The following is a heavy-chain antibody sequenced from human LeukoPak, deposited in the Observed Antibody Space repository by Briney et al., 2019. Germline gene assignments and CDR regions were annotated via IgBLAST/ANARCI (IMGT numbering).Heavy chain of an antibody. V-gene: IGHV1-18*01. CDR1: GYTFTSYG. CDR2: ISAYNGNT. CDR3: ARGYYDFWSGSHYFDY. Sequence: ASVKVSCKASGYTFTSYGISWVRQAPGQGLEWMGWISAYNGNTNYAQKHQGRVTMTTDTSTSTAYMELRSLRSDDTAVYYCARGYYDFWSGSHYFDYWGQGTLVTVSS. J-gene: IGHJ4*02. D-gene: IGHD3-3*01.